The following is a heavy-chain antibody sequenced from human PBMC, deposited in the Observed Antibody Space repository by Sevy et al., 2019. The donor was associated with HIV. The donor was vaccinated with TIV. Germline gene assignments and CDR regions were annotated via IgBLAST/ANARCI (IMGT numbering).Heavy chain of an antibody. CDR2: ISWNGGSI. CDR3: AKDNYYDSSGRFDY. CDR1: GFTFDDYA. D-gene: IGHD3-22*01. V-gene: IGHV3-9*01. Sequence: GGSLRLSCAASGFTFDDYAMHWVRQAPGKGLEWVSGISWNGGSIGYADSVKGRFTISRDNAKNSLYLQMNSLRAEDTALYYCAKDNYYDSSGRFDYWGQGTMVTVSS. J-gene: IGHJ4*02.